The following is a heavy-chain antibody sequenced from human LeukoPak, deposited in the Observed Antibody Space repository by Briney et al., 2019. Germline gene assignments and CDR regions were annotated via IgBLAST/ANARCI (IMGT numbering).Heavy chain of an antibody. D-gene: IGHD3-10*01. CDR3: ARIGHPERYGSGSYWLDY. J-gene: IGHJ4*02. CDR2: ILYTGST. V-gene: IGHV4-59*12. Sequence: SETLSLTCTVSGGSISGYYWSWIRQPPGKGLEWIGYILYTGSTSHNPSLKSRVTISVDTSKNQFSLKLSSVTAADTAVYYCARIGHPERYGSGSYWLDYWGQGTLVTVSS. CDR1: GGSISGYY.